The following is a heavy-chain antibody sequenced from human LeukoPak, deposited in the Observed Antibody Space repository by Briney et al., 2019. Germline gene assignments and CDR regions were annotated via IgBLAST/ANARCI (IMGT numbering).Heavy chain of an antibody. V-gene: IGHV4-34*01. CDR1: GGPFSGYY. CDR2: INHSGST. CDR3: ARGPSSRQQLAYNWFDP. Sequence: SETLSLTCAVYGGPFSGYYWSWIRQPLGKGLEWIGEINHSGSTNYNPSLKSRVTISVDTSKNQFSLKLSSVTAADTAVYYCARGPSSRQQLAYNWFDPWGQGTLVTVSS. D-gene: IGHD6-13*01. J-gene: IGHJ5*02.